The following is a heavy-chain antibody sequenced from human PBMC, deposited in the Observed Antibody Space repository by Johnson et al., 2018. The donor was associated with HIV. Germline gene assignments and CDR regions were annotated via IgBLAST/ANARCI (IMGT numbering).Heavy chain of an antibody. CDR3: ARDHGQLWLLPAFDI. CDR2: ISYDGGNK. V-gene: IGHV3-30*04. Sequence: QVQLVESGGGLVNPGGSLRISCAAFGFTFSSYAMHWVRQAPGKGLEWVAVISYDGGNKYYADSVKGRFTISRDNSKNTLDLQMNSLRVEDTAVYYCARDHGQLWLLPAFDIWGQGTMVTVSS. D-gene: IGHD5-18*01. CDR1: GFTFSSYA. J-gene: IGHJ3*02.